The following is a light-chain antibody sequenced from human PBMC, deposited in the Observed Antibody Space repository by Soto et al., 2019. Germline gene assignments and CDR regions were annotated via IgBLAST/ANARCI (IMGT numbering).Light chain of an antibody. V-gene: IGKV1-39*01. CDR2: AAS. CDR1: ENIARH. CDR3: QQSYSTLSIT. J-gene: IGKJ5*01. Sequence: DIQMTQSPSSLSASVGDRITITCRASENIARHLNWYQQKPGKAPNLLIYAASNLQNGVPLRFRGGGSGTDFTLTISNLQPEDFATYYCQQSYSTLSITFGQGTRRESK.